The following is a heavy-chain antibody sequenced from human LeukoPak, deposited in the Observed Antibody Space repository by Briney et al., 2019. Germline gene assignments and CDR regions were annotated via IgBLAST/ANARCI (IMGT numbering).Heavy chain of an antibody. D-gene: IGHD6-6*01. CDR3: AREGSSSSGYYYYYMDV. V-gene: IGHV4-61*02. Sequence: SETLSLTCTVSGGSISSGSYYWSWIRQPAGKGLEWIARIYTSGSTNYNPSLKSRVTISVDMSKNQFSLKLSSVTAADTAVYYCAREGSSSSGYYYYYMDVWGKGTTVTVSS. J-gene: IGHJ6*03. CDR2: IYTSGST. CDR1: GGSISSGSYY.